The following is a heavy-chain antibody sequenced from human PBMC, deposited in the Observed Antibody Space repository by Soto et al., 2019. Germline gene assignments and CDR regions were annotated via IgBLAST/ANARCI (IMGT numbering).Heavy chain of an antibody. CDR1: GYTFTIYG. CDR2: ISGYNGKT. D-gene: IGHD2-21*01. J-gene: IGHJ6*02. V-gene: IGHV1-18*01. Sequence: ASVKLSRKASGYTFTIYGISCGLHAPGQGLEWMGWISGYNGKTNYAQKVQDRVTMTTDTSTSTVYMELRSLRSDDTAVYYCAREGEVPYYYYGMDVWGQGTTVPVSS. CDR3: AREGEVPYYYYGMDV.